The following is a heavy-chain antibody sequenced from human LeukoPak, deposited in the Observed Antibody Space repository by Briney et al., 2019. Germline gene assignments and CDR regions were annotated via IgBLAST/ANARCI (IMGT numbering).Heavy chain of an antibody. CDR3: AREHYGDYAMSYFDY. CDR2: ISAYNGNT. D-gene: IGHD4-17*01. Sequence: ASVKVSCKTSGYTFTSYGYSWVRQAPGQGLEWMGWISAYNGNTNYAQKLQGRVTMTTVTSTSTVYMELRSLTSDDTAVYYCAREHYGDYAMSYFDYWGQGTLVTVSS. V-gene: IGHV1-18*01. J-gene: IGHJ4*02. CDR1: GYTFTSYG.